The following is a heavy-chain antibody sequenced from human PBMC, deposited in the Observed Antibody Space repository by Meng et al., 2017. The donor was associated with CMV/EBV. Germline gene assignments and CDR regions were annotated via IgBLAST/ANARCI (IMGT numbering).Heavy chain of an antibody. J-gene: IGHJ4*02. CDR1: GLTVSSTY. CDR2: IYSGGTS. Sequence: GGSLRLSCVVSGLTVSSTYMCWVRQAPGKGLEWVSVIYSGGTSYHADSVKGRFTISRDNSKYTVFLQMNSLRAEDTAVYYCATGLGEDGDYTGDFWGQGTLVTVSS. CDR3: ATGLGEDGDYTGDF. V-gene: IGHV3-53*01. D-gene: IGHD4-17*01.